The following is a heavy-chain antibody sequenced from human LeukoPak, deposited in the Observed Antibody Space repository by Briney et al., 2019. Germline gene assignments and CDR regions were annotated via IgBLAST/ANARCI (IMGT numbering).Heavy chain of an antibody. CDR3: ARDDIVVVPAARPPTHYGMDV. J-gene: IGHJ6*02. CDR2: IYTSGST. D-gene: IGHD2-2*01. V-gene: IGHV4-61*02. Sequence: KSSQTLSLTCTVSGGSISSGSYYWSWIRQPAGKGLEWIGRIYTSGSTNYNPSLKSRVTISVDTSKNQFSLKPSSVTAADTAVYYCARDDIVVVPAARPPTHYGMDVWGQGTTVTVSS. CDR1: GGSISSGSYY.